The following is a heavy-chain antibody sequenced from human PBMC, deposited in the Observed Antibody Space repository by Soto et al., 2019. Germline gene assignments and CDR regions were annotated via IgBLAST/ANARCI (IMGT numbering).Heavy chain of an antibody. D-gene: IGHD3-22*01. Sequence: SETLSLTCTVSGGSISSGDYYWSWIRQPPGKGLEWIGYIYYSGSTYYNPSLKSRVTISVDTSKNQFSLKLSSVTAADTAVYYCICMSAREGYYDSSGYSVGVYWGQGTLVTVSS. J-gene: IGHJ4*02. CDR3: ICMSAREGYYDSSGYSVGVY. CDR2: IYYSGST. CDR1: GGSISSGDYY. V-gene: IGHV4-30-4*01.